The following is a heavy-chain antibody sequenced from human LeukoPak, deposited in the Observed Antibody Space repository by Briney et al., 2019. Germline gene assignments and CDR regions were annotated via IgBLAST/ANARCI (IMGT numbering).Heavy chain of an antibody. V-gene: IGHV3-33*06. J-gene: IGHJ4*02. Sequence: QPGRSLRLSCAASGFTFSSYGMHWVRQAPGKGLEWVAVIWYDGSNKYYADSVKGRFTISRDNSKNTLYLQMNILRAEDTAVYYCAQNIRSGYSYGPFDYWGQGTLVTVSS. D-gene: IGHD5-18*01. CDR1: GFTFSSYG. CDR3: AQNIRSGYSYGPFDY. CDR2: IWYDGSNK.